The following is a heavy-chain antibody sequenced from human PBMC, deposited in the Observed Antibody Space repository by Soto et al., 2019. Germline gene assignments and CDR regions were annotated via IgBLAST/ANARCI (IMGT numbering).Heavy chain of an antibody. Sequence: PVGSLRLSCAASGFTFSSYSMNWLRQAPGKGLEWVSSISSSSSYIYYADSVKGRFTISRDNAKNSLYLQMNSLRAEDTAVYYCARVGSSYWFDPWCQGTLVTVPS. CDR1: GFTFSSYS. D-gene: IGHD2-15*01. CDR2: ISSSSSYI. J-gene: IGHJ5*02. V-gene: IGHV3-21*01. CDR3: ARVGSSYWFDP.